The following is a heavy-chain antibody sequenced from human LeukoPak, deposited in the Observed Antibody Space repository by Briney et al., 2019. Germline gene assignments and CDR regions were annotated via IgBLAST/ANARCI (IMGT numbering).Heavy chain of an antibody. CDR1: GFTFGDYA. D-gene: IGHD7-27*01. CDR3: TRDQLYGPNIAKNWGYYMDV. J-gene: IGHJ6*03. Sequence: GGSLRLSCTASGFTFGDYAMTWVRQAPGKGLEWVGFIRSKAYGGTPEYAASVKGRFTISRDDSKSIAYLQMNSLKTEDTAVYYCTRDQLYGPNIAKNWGYYMDVWGKGTTVTVSS. CDR2: IRSKAYGGTP. V-gene: IGHV3-49*04.